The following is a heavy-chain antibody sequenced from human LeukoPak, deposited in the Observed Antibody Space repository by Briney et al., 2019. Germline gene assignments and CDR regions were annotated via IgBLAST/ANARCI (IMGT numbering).Heavy chain of an antibody. CDR3: VRDRGGGNWLDY. CDR2: ISSSGSTI. Sequence: GGSLRLSCAASGFTFSDYYMSWIRQAPGKGLEWVSYISSSGSTIYCADSVKGRFTISRDNAKNSLYLQMNSLRAEDTAVYFCVRDRGGGNWLDYWGQGTLVTVSS. CDR1: GFTFSDYY. D-gene: IGHD1-20*01. J-gene: IGHJ4*02. V-gene: IGHV3-11*04.